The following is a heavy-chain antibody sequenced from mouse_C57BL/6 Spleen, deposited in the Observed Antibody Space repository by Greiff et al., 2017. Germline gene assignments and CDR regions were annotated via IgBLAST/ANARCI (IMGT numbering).Heavy chain of an antibody. CDR1: GYSFTDYN. CDR2: INPDYGTT. CDR3: ARSVITTVVATPYYAMDY. J-gene: IGHJ4*01. Sequence: VQLKESGPELVKPGASVKISCKASGYSFTDYNMNWVKQSNGKSLEWIGVINPDYGTTSYNQKFKGKATLTVDQSSSTAYMQLNSLTSEDSAVYYCARSVITTVVATPYYAMDYWGQGTSVTVSS. V-gene: IGHV1-39*01. D-gene: IGHD1-1*01.